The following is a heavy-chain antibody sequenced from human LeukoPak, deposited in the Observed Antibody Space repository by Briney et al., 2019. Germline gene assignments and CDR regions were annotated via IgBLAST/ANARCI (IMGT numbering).Heavy chain of an antibody. CDR2: IYWDDDK. J-gene: IGHJ4*02. CDR3: AHRRAWDYFDY. V-gene: IGHV2-5*02. CDR1: GFSLSTSGVG. Sequence: SGPTLVKPTQTLTLTCTFSGFSLSTSGVGVGWIRQPPGKALEWLALIYWDDDKRYRPSLKSGLTITKDTSKNQVVLTMTNMDPVDTATYYCAHRRAWDYFDYWGQGTLVTVSS.